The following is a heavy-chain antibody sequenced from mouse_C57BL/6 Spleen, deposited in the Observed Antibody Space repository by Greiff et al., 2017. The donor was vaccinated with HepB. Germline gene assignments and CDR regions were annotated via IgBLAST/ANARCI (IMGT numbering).Heavy chain of an antibody. J-gene: IGHJ1*03. Sequence: VMLVESGAELVRPGASVKLSCKASGYTFTDYYINWVKQRPGQGLEWIARIYPGSGNTYYNEKFKGKATLTAEKSSSTAYMQLSSLTSEDSAVYFCARDYGGWYFDVWGTGTTVTVSS. CDR1: GYTFTDYY. V-gene: IGHV1-76*01. D-gene: IGHD1-1*01. CDR2: IYPGSGNT. CDR3: ARDYGGWYFDV.